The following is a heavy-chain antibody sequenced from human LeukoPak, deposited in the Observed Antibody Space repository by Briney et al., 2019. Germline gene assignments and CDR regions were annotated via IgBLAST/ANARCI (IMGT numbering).Heavy chain of an antibody. V-gene: IGHV5-51*01. CDR1: GYSFRDYW. CDR3: ARRRFDNGFDI. CDR2: IYPGDSDT. Sequence: GESLKISCKGSGYSFRDYWIGWVRQMPGKGLEWMGVIYPGDSDTSYSPHFQGHVTISADKSISTANLQWGSLEATATALYYCARRRFDNGFDIWGQGTMVTVSS. D-gene: IGHD3-10*01. J-gene: IGHJ3*02.